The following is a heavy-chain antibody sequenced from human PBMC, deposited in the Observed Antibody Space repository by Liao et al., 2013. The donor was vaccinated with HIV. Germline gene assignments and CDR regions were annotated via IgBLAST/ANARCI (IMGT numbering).Heavy chain of an antibody. CDR3: ARGVPPDY. Sequence: QVQLEQWGAGLLKPSETLSLTCAVFGGSFSGYYWSWIRQPPGKGLEWIGEINYSGSTNYNPSLESRVSISIDVSRNQFSLNLTSMTAADTAVYFCARGVPPDYWGQGILVTVSS. J-gene: IGHJ4*02. V-gene: IGHV4-34*01. CDR2: INYSGST. CDR1: GGSFSGYY.